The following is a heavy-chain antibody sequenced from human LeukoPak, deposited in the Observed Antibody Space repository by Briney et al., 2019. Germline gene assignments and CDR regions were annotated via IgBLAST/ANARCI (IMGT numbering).Heavy chain of an antibody. V-gene: IGHV3-30*02. J-gene: IGHJ4*02. CDR1: GFTFSGYG. D-gene: IGHD3-10*01. CDR2: IRYDGSNK. Sequence: PGGSLRLSCAASGFTFSGYGMHWVRQAPGKGLEWVAFIRYDGSNKYYADSVKGRFTISRDNSKNTLYLQMNSLRSEDTAFYYCARDKVFGGELDYWGQGTLVTVSS. CDR3: ARDKVFGGELDY.